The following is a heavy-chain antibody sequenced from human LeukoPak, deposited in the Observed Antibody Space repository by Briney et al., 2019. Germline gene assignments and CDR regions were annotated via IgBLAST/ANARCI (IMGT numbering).Heavy chain of an antibody. V-gene: IGHV3-7*01. CDR2: IKQDGSEK. D-gene: IGHD4-11*01. Sequence: PGGSLRLSCAASGFTLSSYWMSWVRQAPGKGLEWVANIKQDGSEKYYVDSVKGRFTISRDNAKNSLYLQMNSLRAEDTAVYYCARIHHDYSNYVISRWYYYYGMDVWGQGTTVTVSS. J-gene: IGHJ6*02. CDR1: GFTLSSYW. CDR3: ARIHHDYSNYVISRWYYYYGMDV.